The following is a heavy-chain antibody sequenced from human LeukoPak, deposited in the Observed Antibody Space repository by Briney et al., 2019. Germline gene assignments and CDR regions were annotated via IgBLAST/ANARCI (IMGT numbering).Heavy chain of an antibody. CDR3: AKRSLTGPYLLDY. D-gene: IGHD1-20*01. Sequence: GGSPRLSCAASGFTFSSYAMSWVRQAPGKGLEWVSAISGSGGSTYYADSVKGRFTISRDNSKNTLYLQVNRLRAEDTAVYYCAKRSLTGPYLLDYWGQGTLVTVSS. CDR2: ISGSGGST. V-gene: IGHV3-23*01. CDR1: GFTFSSYA. J-gene: IGHJ4*02.